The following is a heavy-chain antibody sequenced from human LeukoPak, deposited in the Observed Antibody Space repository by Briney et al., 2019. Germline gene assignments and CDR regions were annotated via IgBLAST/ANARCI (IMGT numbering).Heavy chain of an antibody. CDR2: ISYDGNNK. CDR1: GFTFSSYG. Sequence: SGRSLRLSCAASGFTFSSYGMHWVRQAPGKGLEWVAVISYDGNNKYYAGSVKGRFTISRDNSKNTLYLQMNSLRAEDTAVYYCAKVYGDYQYYFDYWGQGTLVTVSS. V-gene: IGHV3-30*18. CDR3: AKVYGDYQYYFDY. D-gene: IGHD4-17*01. J-gene: IGHJ4*02.